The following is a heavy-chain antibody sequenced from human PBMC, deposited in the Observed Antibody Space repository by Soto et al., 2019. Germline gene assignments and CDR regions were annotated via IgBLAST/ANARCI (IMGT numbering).Heavy chain of an antibody. Sequence: NPSETLSLTCTVPGGSISSGGYYWSWIRQQPGKGLEWIGYIDYSGSTYYNPSLKSRVTISVDTSMNQFSLKLGSVTAADTTVYYCVRGLRPLLRFLGFDYWGQGTLVTVYS. V-gene: IGHV4-31*03. CDR1: GGSISSGGYY. CDR2: IDYSGST. D-gene: IGHD3-3*01. CDR3: VRGLRPLLRFLGFDY. J-gene: IGHJ4*02.